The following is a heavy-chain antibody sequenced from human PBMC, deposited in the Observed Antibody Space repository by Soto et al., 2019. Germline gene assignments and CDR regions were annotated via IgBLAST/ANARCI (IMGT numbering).Heavy chain of an antibody. V-gene: IGHV3-33*01. Sequence: QVQLVESGGGVVQPGRSLRLSCAASGFTFSSYGMHWVRQAPGKGLEWVAVIWYDGSNKYYADSVKGRFTISRDNSKNTLYLEMNSLRAEDTAVYHCARDGGIAADYQDYWGQGTLVTVSS. CDR2: IWYDGSNK. CDR3: ARDGGIAADYQDY. D-gene: IGHD6-13*01. J-gene: IGHJ4*02. CDR1: GFTFSSYG.